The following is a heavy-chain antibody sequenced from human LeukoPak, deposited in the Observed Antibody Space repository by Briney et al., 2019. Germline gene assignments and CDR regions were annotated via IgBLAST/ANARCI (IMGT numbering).Heavy chain of an antibody. V-gene: IGHV1-8*01. CDR1: GYTFTSYD. CDR3: ARGRSSSWYTPFDY. CDR2: MNPNSGNT. D-gene: IGHD6-13*01. Sequence: GASVKVSCKASGYTFTSYDINWVRQATGQGLEWMGWMNPNSGNTGYAQKFQGRVTMTRNTSISTAYMEPSSLRSEDTAVYYCARGRSSSWYTPFDYWGQGTLVTVSS. J-gene: IGHJ4*02.